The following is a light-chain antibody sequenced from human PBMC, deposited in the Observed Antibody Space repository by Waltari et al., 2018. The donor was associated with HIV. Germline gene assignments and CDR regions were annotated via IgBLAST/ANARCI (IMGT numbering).Light chain of an antibody. CDR3: GTWDASLSVGV. Sequence: QPVFTHPPSVSAAPGQKVTISSSVSPTFGTDFVSWYQHLPGSAPKLPLYDNNKRPSGISDRFSGSKSGTSATLGITGLQTGDEADYYCGTWDASLSVGVFGGGTKLTVL. CDR2: DNN. V-gene: IGLV1-51*01. J-gene: IGLJ3*02. CDR1: SPTFGTDF.